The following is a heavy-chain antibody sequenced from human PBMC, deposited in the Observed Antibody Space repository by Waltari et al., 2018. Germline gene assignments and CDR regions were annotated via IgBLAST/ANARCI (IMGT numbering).Heavy chain of an antibody. V-gene: IGHV3-48*01. CDR3: AREYYTHFDY. CDR1: GFNFSSYS. Sequence: EVHLVQSGGGLVQPGGSLRLSCAPSGFNFSSYSMDWFRQAPGKGLEWVSYISSSSSTVYYADSVKGRFTISRDNAKNSLYLQMNSLRAEDTAVYYCAREYYTHFDYWGQGTLVTVSS. D-gene: IGHD3-10*01. CDR2: ISSSSSTV. J-gene: IGHJ4*02.